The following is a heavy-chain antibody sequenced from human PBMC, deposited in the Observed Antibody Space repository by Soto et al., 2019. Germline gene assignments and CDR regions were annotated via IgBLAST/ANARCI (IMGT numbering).Heavy chain of an antibody. CDR1: GFTFSSYS. CDR3: ARGPVSSGWYFNWFDP. Sequence: EVQLVESGGGLVKPGGSLRLSCAASGFTFSSYSMNWVRQAPGKGLEWVSSISSSSSYIYYADSVKGRFNISRDNAKNSLYLQMNSLRAEATAVYYCARGPVSSGWYFNWFDPWGQGTLVTVSS. J-gene: IGHJ5*02. D-gene: IGHD6-19*01. V-gene: IGHV3-21*01. CDR2: ISSSSSYI.